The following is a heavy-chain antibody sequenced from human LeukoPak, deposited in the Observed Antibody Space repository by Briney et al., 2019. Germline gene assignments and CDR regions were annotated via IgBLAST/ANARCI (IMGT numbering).Heavy chain of an antibody. Sequence: ASVKVSCKASGYTFTSYHIHWVRQVPGQGLEWMGVINPSEGSTDYAQKFQDRVSLTRDTSTSTVYMDLGRLRCEDTAVYYCARSDKMDVWGQGTTVTVSS. J-gene: IGHJ6*02. V-gene: IGHV1-46*01. CDR2: INPSEGST. CDR3: ARSDKMDV. CDR1: GYTFTSYH.